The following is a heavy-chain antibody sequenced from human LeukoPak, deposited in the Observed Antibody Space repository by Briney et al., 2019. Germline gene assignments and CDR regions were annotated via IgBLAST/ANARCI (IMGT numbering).Heavy chain of an antibody. Sequence: GGSLRLSCTVSGFTLSSYEMTWFRQAPGKGLEWVSGISGSGASTYQAVSVKGRFTISRDNSKNTLHLQMNSLRAEDTAVYYCAKSGLSRFDYWGQGTLVTVSS. D-gene: IGHD4/OR15-4a*01. CDR1: GFTLSSYE. CDR2: ISGSGAST. J-gene: IGHJ4*02. V-gene: IGHV3-23*01. CDR3: AKSGLSRFDY.